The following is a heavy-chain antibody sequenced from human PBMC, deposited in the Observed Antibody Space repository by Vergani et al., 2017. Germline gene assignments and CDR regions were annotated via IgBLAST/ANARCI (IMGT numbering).Heavy chain of an antibody. CDR3: ARDDYGNVDY. V-gene: IGHV3-30*03. D-gene: IGHD4-17*01. Sequence: VQLVESGGGLVQPGGSLRLSCAASGFTFSSYSMNWVRQAPGKGLEWVAVISYDGSNKYYADSVKGRFTISRDNSKNTLYLQMNSLRAEDTAVYYCARDDYGNVDYWGQGTLVTVSS. J-gene: IGHJ4*02. CDR2: ISYDGSNK. CDR1: GFTFSSYS.